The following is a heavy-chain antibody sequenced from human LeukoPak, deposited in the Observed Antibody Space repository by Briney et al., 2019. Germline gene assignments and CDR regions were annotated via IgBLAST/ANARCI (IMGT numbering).Heavy chain of an antibody. CDR1: GFTFSSYA. J-gene: IGHJ4*02. D-gene: IGHD3-22*01. CDR2: ISGSGGST. Sequence: GGSLRLSCAASGFTFSSYAMSWVRQAPGKGLEWVSAISGSGGSTYYADSVKGRFTISRDNSKNTLYLQMNSLRAEDTAVYYCAKDRKWSLRGLYYFDYWGQGTLVTVSS. V-gene: IGHV3-23*01. CDR3: AKDRKWSLRGLYYFDY.